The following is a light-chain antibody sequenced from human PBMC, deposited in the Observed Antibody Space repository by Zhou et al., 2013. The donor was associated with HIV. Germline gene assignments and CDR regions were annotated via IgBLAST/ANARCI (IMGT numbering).Light chain of an antibody. V-gene: IGKV1-9*01. Sequence: IQLTQSPSFLSASVGDRVTITCRASQGISSSLAWYQQKPGKAPKLLIYAASTLQSGVPSRFSGSGSGTEFTLTISSLQPEDFTTYYCQQSYDTPYTFGQGTKLEIK. CDR2: AAS. CDR1: QGISSS. CDR3: QQSYDTPYT. J-gene: IGKJ2*01.